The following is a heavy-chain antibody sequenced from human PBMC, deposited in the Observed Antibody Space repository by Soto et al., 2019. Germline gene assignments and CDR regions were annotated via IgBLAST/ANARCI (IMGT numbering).Heavy chain of an antibody. CDR3: ARDRDYYDSSGSELWY. V-gene: IGHV4-59*01. CDR2: IYYSGST. Sequence: PSETLSLTCTVSGGSISSYYWSWIRQPPGKGLEWIGYIYYSGSTNYNPSLKSRVTISVDTSKNQFSLKLSSMTAADTAVYYCARDRDYYDSSGSELWYWGQGTLVTVSS. D-gene: IGHD3-22*01. J-gene: IGHJ4*02. CDR1: GGSISSYY.